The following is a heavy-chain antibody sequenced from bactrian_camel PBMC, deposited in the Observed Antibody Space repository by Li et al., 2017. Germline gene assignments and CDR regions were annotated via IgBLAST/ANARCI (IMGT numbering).Heavy chain of an antibody. D-gene: IGHD1*01. CDR2: ISRGGVA. CDR3: AAGESIRMIINSCAQYNY. CDR1: GNTLTSSC. Sequence: HVQLVESGGGSVQAGGSLRLSCAASGNTLTSSCMAWFRQAPGKEREAVAVISRGGVALYTESVQGRFAISQDYAENTLYLQMNNLKPEDTAMYYCAAGESIRMIINSCAQYNYWGQGTQVTVS. V-gene: IGHV3S53*01. J-gene: IGHJ4*01.